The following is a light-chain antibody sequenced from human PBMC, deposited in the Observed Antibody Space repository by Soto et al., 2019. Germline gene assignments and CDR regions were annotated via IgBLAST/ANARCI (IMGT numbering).Light chain of an antibody. CDR2: AAS. Sequence: VMTHSPATLSVSPGERATLSLRASQSVGSNLAWYQQKPGQAPRLLIYAASTRATGVPARFSGSGSGTEFTLTISSLQSEDFAVYYCQQYNNWPLAFGGGTKVDI. CDR3: QQYNNWPLA. CDR1: QSVGSN. J-gene: IGKJ4*01. V-gene: IGKV3-15*01.